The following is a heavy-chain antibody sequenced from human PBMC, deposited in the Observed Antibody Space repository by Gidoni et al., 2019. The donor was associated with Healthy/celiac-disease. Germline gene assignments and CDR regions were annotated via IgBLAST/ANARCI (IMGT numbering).Heavy chain of an antibody. Sequence: TCGFSSGWIRQPPGKGLEWIGSIYHSGSTYYNPSLKSRVTISVDTSKNQFSLKVSSVTAADTAVYYCAREGLAVAGTGGHLDYWGQGTLVTVSS. CDR1: TCGFS. V-gene: IGHV4-38-2*02. J-gene: IGHJ4*02. CDR2: IYHSGST. CDR3: AREGLAVAGTGGHLDY. D-gene: IGHD6-19*01.